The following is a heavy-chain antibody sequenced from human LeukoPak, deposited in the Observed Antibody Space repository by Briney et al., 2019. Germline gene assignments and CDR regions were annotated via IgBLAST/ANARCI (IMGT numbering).Heavy chain of an antibody. D-gene: IGHD6-19*01. CDR2: IHYSGST. CDR3: ARQGQWLADDRRWFDP. Sequence: SETLSLTCTVSGGSVDGYYWSWIRQPPGKGLEWIGSIHYSGSTNYNPSLKSRLTMSVNTSKKQISVKLSSVTAADTAVYYCARQGQWLADDRRWFDPWGQGTLVTVSS. V-gene: IGHV4-59*08. CDR1: GGSVDGYY. J-gene: IGHJ5*02.